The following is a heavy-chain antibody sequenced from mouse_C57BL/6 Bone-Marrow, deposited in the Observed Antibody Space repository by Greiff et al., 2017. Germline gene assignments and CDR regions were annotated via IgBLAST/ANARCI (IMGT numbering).Heavy chain of an antibody. CDR3: ARRGYYGRNFGY. Sequence: EVQLQQSGPELVKPGASVKIPCKASGYTFTDYNMDWVKQSHGKSLEWIGDINPNNGGTNYNQKFKGKATLTVDKSSSTAYMELRSLTSEDTAVYYCARRGYYGRNFGYWGQGATLTVAS. CDR1: GYTFTDYN. V-gene: IGHV1-18*01. J-gene: IGHJ2*01. CDR2: INPNNGGT. D-gene: IGHD1-1*01.